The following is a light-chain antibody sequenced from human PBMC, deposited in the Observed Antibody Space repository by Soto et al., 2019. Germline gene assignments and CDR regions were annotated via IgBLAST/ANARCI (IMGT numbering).Light chain of an antibody. CDR3: AAWNDSLHGVV. CDR2: TTN. J-gene: IGLJ2*01. Sequence: QSVLTQPPSASGTPGQSVTISCSGSRSNIGSKTLNWYQLVPGSAPKLLIYTTNQRPSGVPDRFSASKSGTSASLAISGHQSEDEADYYCAAWNDSLHGVVFGGGTKLTVL. CDR1: RSNIGSKT. V-gene: IGLV1-44*01.